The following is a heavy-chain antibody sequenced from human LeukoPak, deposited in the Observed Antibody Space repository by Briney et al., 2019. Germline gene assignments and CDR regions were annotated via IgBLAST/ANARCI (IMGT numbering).Heavy chain of an antibody. D-gene: IGHD4-17*01. V-gene: IGHV4-59*08. Sequence: PSETLSLTCTVSGGSISSYYWSWIRQPPGKGLEWIGYIYYSGSTNYNPSLKSRVTISVDTSKNQFSLKLSSVTAADTAVYYCARLPTVSDLPDGYYYYGMDVWGQGTTVTVSS. CDR1: GGSISSYY. CDR2: IYYSGST. CDR3: ARLPTVSDLPDGYYYYGMDV. J-gene: IGHJ6*02.